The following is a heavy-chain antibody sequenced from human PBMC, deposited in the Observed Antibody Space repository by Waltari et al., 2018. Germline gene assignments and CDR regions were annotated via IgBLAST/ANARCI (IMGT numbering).Heavy chain of an antibody. CDR3: ATYDSSGYYGGDFDY. D-gene: IGHD3-22*01. CDR2: INPNSGGT. V-gene: IGHV1-2*02. CDR1: GYTFTGYY. J-gene: IGHJ4*02. Sequence: QVQLVQSGAEVKKPGASVKVSCKASGYTFTGYYMHWVRQAPGQGLEWMGWINPNSGGTNYAQKFQGRVTITADESTSTAYMELSSLRSEDTAVYYCATYDSSGYYGGDFDYWGQGTLVTVSS.